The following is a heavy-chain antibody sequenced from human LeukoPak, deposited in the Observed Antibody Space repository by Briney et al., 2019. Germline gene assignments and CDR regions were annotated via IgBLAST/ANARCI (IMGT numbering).Heavy chain of an antibody. V-gene: IGHV1-18*04. CDR3: ARDLRSRAAFDI. Sequence: ASVKVSCKASGYTFTGYYMHWVRQAPGQGLEWMGWISAYNGNTNYAQKLQGRVTMTTDTSTSTAYMELRSLRSDDTAVYYCARDLRSRAAFDIWGQGTMVTVSS. D-gene: IGHD2-2*01. CDR2: ISAYNGNT. CDR1: GYTFTGYY. J-gene: IGHJ3*02.